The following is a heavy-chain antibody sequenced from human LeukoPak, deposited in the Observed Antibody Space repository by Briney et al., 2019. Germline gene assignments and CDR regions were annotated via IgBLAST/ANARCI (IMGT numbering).Heavy chain of an antibody. CDR2: INWNGGST. V-gene: IGHV3-20*04. J-gene: IGHJ6*03. Sequence: PGGSLRLSCAASGFTFDDYGMSWVRQAPGKGLEWVSGINWNGGSTGYADSVKGRFTISRDNAKNSLYLQMNSLRVEDTAVYYCARDRVTMIRGVRILDYYYYYMDVWGKGTTVTISS. CDR3: ARDRVTMIRGVRILDYYYYYMDV. CDR1: GFTFDDYG. D-gene: IGHD3-10*01.